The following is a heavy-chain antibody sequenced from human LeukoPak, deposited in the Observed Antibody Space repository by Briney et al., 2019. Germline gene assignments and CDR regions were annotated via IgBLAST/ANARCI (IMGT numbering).Heavy chain of an antibody. CDR1: GYTFTGYY. CDR2: INPNSGGT. CDR3: ASGYSGYDWDYYYYYYMDV. J-gene: IGHJ6*03. D-gene: IGHD5-12*01. V-gene: IGHV1-2*02. Sequence: ASVKVSCKASGYTFTGYYMHWVRQAPGQGLEWMGWINPNSGGTNYAQKFQGRVTMTRDTSISTAYMELSRLRSDDTAVYYCASGYSGYDWDYYYYYYMDVWGKGTTVTISS.